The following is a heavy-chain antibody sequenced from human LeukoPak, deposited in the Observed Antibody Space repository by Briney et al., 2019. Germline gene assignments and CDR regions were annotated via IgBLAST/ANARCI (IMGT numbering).Heavy chain of an antibody. CDR2: IKQDGSEK. J-gene: IGHJ4*02. Sequence: GGSLRLSCAASGVTFSSYWMSWVRQAPGKGLEWVSNIKQDGSEKYYVDSVKGRFTISRDNAKNSLYLQMNSLRAEDTAVYYCARGSPLDYWGQGTLVTVSS. V-gene: IGHV3-7*01. CDR3: ARGSPLDY. CDR1: GVTFSSYW.